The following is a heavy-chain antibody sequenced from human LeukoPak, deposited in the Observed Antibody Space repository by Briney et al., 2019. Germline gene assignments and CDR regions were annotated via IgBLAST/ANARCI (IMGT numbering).Heavy chain of an antibody. CDR3: ARVLPDFWSGYFVYYYDSSGYYYFDY. Sequence: ASVKVSCKASGYTFTSYGISWVRQAPGQGLEWMGWISAYNGNTNYAQKLQGRVTMTTDTSTSTAYMELRSLRSEDTAVYYCARVLPDFWSGYFVYYYDSSGYYYFDYWGQGTLVTVSS. V-gene: IGHV1-18*01. CDR1: GYTFTSYG. D-gene: IGHD3-22*01. CDR2: ISAYNGNT. J-gene: IGHJ4*02.